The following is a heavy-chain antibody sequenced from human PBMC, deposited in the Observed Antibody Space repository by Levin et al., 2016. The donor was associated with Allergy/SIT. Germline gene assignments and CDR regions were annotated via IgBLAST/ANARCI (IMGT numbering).Heavy chain of an antibody. CDR3: ARGNSGYDADYYYYGMDV. D-gene: IGHD5-12*01. CDR2: IYPGDSDT. J-gene: IGHJ6*02. V-gene: IGHV5-51*01. CDR1: GYSFTSYW. Sequence: KVSCKGSGYSFTSYWIGWVRQMPGKGLEWMGIIYPGDSDTRYSPSFQGQVTISADKSISTAYLQWSSLKASDTAMYYCARGNSGYDADYYYYGMDVWGQGTTVTVSS.